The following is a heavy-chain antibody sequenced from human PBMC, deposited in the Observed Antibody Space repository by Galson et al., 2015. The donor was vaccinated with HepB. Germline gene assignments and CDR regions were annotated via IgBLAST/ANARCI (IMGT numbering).Heavy chain of an antibody. D-gene: IGHD3-9*01. CDR2: ISGSGGST. CDR3: AKYFALKETWMYYFDY. Sequence: SLRLSCAASGFTFSSYAMSWVRQAPGKGLEWVSAISGSGGSTYYADSVKGRFTISRDNSKNTLYLQMSSLRAEDTAVYYCAKYFALKETWMYYFDYWGQGTLVTVSS. CDR1: GFTFSSYA. V-gene: IGHV3-23*01. J-gene: IGHJ4*02.